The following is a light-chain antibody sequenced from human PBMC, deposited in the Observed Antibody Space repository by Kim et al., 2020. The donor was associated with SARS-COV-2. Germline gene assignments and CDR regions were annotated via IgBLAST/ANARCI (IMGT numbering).Light chain of an antibody. Sequence: DVVMTQSPLSLPVTLGQPASISCRSSQSLVRSDGNTWLSWFQQRPGQSPRRLIYKISNRNSGVPDRFSGSGSGTDFTLKISRVEAEDVGVYYCMQDTHWPRTFGRGTKVDIK. CDR1: QSLVRSDGNTW. V-gene: IGKV2-30*02. CDR3: MQDTHWPRT. J-gene: IGKJ4*01. CDR2: KIS.